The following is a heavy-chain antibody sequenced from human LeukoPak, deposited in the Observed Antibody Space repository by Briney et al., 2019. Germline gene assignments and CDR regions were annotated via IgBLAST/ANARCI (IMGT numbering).Heavy chain of an antibody. J-gene: IGHJ4*02. D-gene: IGHD2-2*01. CDR2: MNPNSGNT. CDR3: ARPAAIGSGSDFDY. CDR1: GYTFTSYD. Sequence: ASVKVSCKASGYTFTSYDINWVRQATGQGLEWMGWMNPNSGNTGYAQKFQGRVTMTRNTSISTAYMELSSLRSEDTAVYYCARPAAIGSGSDFDYWGQGTLVTVSS. V-gene: IGHV1-8*01.